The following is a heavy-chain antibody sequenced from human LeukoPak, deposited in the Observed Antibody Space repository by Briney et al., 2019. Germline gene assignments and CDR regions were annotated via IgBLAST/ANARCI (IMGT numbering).Heavy chain of an antibody. D-gene: IGHD2-2*02. J-gene: IGHJ4*02. CDR1: GFTFSTYS. CDR3: ATQPEYCSSTSCYTVYDY. V-gene: IGHV3-48*01. Sequence: GGSLRLSCAASGFTFSTYSMNWVRQAPGKGLEWVSYISRSSSTIYYADSVKGRFTISRDNSKNTLYLQMNSLRAEDTAVYYCATQPEYCSSTSCYTVYDYWGQGTLVTVSS. CDR2: ISRSSSTI.